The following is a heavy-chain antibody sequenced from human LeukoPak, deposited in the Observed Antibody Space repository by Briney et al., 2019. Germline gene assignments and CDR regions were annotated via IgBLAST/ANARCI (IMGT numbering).Heavy chain of an antibody. CDR3: AREKNEIVVTSYYFDY. V-gene: IGHV3-53*01. CDR2: MYDSGST. Sequence: GGSLTLSCAASGFTVRTNYMSWVHQAPGKGLEWVSVMYDSGSTYYADSVKGRFTISRDNSKNTLYLQMNSLRAEDTAVYYCAREKNEIVVTSYYFDYWGQGTLVTVSS. D-gene: IGHD5-12*01. CDR1: GFTVRTNY. J-gene: IGHJ4*02.